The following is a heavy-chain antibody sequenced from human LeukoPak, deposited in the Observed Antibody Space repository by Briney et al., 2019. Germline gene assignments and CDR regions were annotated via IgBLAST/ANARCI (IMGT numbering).Heavy chain of an antibody. J-gene: IGHJ4*02. CDR2: ISDSGTTI. Sequence: GGSLRLSCVASGLTFSPYSMNWVRQAPGKGLEWVSYISDSGTTIYYADSVKGRFTISRDNAKNSLYLQMKSLRAEDTAVYYCARGAPCDCRGQGTLVTVSS. CDR1: GLTFSPYS. V-gene: IGHV3-48*03. CDR3: ARGAPCDC.